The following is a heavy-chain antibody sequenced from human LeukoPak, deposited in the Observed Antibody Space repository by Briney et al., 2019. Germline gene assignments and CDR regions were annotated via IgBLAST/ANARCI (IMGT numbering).Heavy chain of an antibody. Sequence: LTGGSLRLSCAASGFTFSSYWMSWVRQAPGKGLEWVANIKQDGSEKHYVDSVKGRFTISRDNAKNSLYLQMNSLRAEDTAVYYCARDGYSYGRYYFDYWGQGTLVTVSS. CDR2: IKQDGSEK. J-gene: IGHJ4*02. CDR3: ARDGYSYGRYYFDY. D-gene: IGHD5-18*01. V-gene: IGHV3-7*01. CDR1: GFTFSSYW.